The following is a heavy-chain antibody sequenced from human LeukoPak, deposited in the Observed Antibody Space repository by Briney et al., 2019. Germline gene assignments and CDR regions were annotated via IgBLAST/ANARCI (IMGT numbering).Heavy chain of an antibody. D-gene: IGHD3-16*02. Sequence: GSLRLSCAASGFTFSSYAMHWVRQAPGKGLEWVAVISYDGSNKYYADSVKGRFTISRDNSKNTLYLQMNSLRAEDTAVYYCARASWSLPHYYMDVWGKGTTVTVSS. CDR2: ISYDGSNK. J-gene: IGHJ6*03. V-gene: IGHV3-30-3*02. CDR3: ARASWSLPHYYMDV. CDR1: GFTFSSYA.